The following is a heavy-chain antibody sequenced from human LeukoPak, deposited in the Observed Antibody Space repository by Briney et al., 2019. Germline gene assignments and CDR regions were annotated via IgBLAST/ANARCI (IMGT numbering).Heavy chain of an antibody. CDR2: IKEGGSQI. CDR1: GFTFSKYW. CDR3: AGSSGWLFDY. Sequence: GGSLRLSCAGTGFTFSKYWMNWVRQAPGKGLEWVANIKEGGSQIYYADSVKGRFTISRDNPKNSVSLQMNSLRAEDTAVYYCAGSSGWLFDYWGQGTLVAVSS. V-gene: IGHV3-7*01. J-gene: IGHJ4*02. D-gene: IGHD6-19*01.